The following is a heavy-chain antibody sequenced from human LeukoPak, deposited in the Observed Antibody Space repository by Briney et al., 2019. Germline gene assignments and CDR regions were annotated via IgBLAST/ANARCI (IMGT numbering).Heavy chain of an antibody. V-gene: IGHV4-34*01. D-gene: IGHD3-10*01. CDR3: ARGRRHYYGSGSYHGNWFDP. Sequence: SETLSLTCAVYGGAFSGYYWSWIRQPPGKGLEWIGEINHSGSTNYNPSLKSRVTISVDTSKNQFSLKLSSVTAADTAVYYCARGRRHYYGSGSYHGNWFDPWGQGTLVTVSS. CDR2: INHSGST. CDR1: GGAFSGYY. J-gene: IGHJ5*02.